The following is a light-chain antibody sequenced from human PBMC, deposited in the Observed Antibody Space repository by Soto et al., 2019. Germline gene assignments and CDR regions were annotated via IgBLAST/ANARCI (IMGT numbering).Light chain of an antibody. CDR1: SSDVGGYNY. CDR2: DVN. CDR3: SSYTSSITLV. Sequence: QSALTQPASVSGSPGQSITISCTGTSSDVGGYNYVSWYQQHPGKAPKLMIYDVNTRPSGVSNRFSGSKSGNTASLTISGLQAEDEGDYYCSSYTSSITLVLGGGTKVTVL. V-gene: IGLV2-14*01. J-gene: IGLJ2*01.